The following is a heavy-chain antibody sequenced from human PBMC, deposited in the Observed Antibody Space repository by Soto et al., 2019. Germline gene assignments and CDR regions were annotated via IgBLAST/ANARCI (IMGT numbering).Heavy chain of an antibody. J-gene: IGHJ4*02. CDR2: IIPIFGTA. V-gene: IGHV1-69*13. D-gene: IGHD2-2*01. CDR1: GGTFSSYA. CDR3: ARGDIVAVQAEQAFDY. Sequence: SVKVSCKASGGTFSSYAISWVRQAPGQGLEWMGGIIPIFGTANYAQKFQGRVTITADESTSTAYMELSSLRSEDTAVYYCARGDIVAVQAEQAFDYWGQGTLVTVSS.